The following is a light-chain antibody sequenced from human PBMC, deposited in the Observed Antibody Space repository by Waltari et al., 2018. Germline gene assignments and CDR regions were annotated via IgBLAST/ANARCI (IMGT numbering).Light chain of an antibody. CDR3: QQSYSTKLT. CDR2: AAS. V-gene: IGKV1-39*01. Sequence: DIQMTQSPSSLSASVGDRVPITCRASQSISSYLNWYQQKPGKAPKRLIYAASSLQSGVPSRFSGSGSGTDFTLTISSLQPEDFATYYCQQSYSTKLTFGGGTKVEIK. J-gene: IGKJ4*01. CDR1: QSISSY.